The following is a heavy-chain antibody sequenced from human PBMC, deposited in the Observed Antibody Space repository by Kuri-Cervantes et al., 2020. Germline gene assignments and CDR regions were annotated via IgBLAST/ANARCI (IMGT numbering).Heavy chain of an antibody. CDR2: ISSSSSTI. CDR3: ARDHITMIVVVSYYYYYGMDV. D-gene: IGHD3-22*01. J-gene: IGHJ6*02. Sequence: GGSLRLSCAASGFTFSDYYMNWVRQAPGKGLEWVSYISSSSSTIYYADSVKGRFTISRDNAKNSLYLQMNSLRDEDTAVYYCARDHITMIVVVSYYYYYGMDVWGQGTTVTVSS. CDR1: GFTFSDYY. V-gene: IGHV3-48*02.